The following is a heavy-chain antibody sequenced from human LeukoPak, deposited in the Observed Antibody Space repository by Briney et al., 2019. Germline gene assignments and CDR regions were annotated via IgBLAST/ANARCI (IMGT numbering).Heavy chain of an antibody. CDR1: GFTFSSYW. D-gene: IGHD4-17*01. V-gene: IGHV3-7*03. Sequence: GGSLRLSCAVSGFTFSSYWMSWFRQAPGKGLEWVANINQDGSQKFSVDSVKGRFTISRDNAKNSLSLQMNSLRGEDTAVYYCARDWFEGDYDRLDYWGQGTLVTVSS. J-gene: IGHJ4*02. CDR3: ARDWFEGDYDRLDY. CDR2: INQDGSQK.